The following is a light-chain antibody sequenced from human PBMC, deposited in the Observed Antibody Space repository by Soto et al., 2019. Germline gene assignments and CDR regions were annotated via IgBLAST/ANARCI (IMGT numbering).Light chain of an antibody. CDR1: QTVTTNY. CDR3: QQYGSSVFT. Sequence: ETVLTQSPGTLSLSPGETATLSCRASQTVTTNYLAWYQQKPDQAPRLLIYGASSRATGISDRFSGSGSGTDFTRTISRLEAVDFAVYYCQQYGSSVFTFGQGTKLEIK. J-gene: IGKJ2*01. V-gene: IGKV3-20*01. CDR2: GAS.